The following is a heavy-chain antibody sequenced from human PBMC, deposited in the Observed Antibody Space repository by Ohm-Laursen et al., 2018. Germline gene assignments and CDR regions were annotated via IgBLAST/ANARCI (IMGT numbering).Heavy chain of an antibody. D-gene: IGHD6-6*01. Sequence: ASVKVSCKASGYSFSDYHIHWVRQVPGQGLEWMGRIDPYSDDTKYAQNFQGRVTMTTDTSIGTAYMELSRLTSDDTGVYYCATLTARLNYYFDYWGQGTLVTVSS. CDR2: IDPYSDDT. CDR1: GYSFSDYH. V-gene: IGHV1-2*05. J-gene: IGHJ4*02. CDR3: ATLTARLNYYFDY.